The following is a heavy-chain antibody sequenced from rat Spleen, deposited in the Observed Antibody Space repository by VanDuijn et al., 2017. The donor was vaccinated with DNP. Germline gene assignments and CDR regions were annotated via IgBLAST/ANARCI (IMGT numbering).Heavy chain of an antibody. CDR1: GFTFSDYN. CDR2: ISYDGSNT. J-gene: IGHJ2*01. D-gene: IGHD3-8*01. CDR3: ARPSVSYYFDY. V-gene: IGHV5-7*01. Sequence: EVQLVESGGGLVQPGRSLKLSCAASGFTFSDYNMAWVRQAPKKGLEWVATISYDGSNTYYRDSVKGRFTISRDNAKITLYLQMDSLRSEDTATYDCARPSVSYYFDYWGQGVMVTVSS.